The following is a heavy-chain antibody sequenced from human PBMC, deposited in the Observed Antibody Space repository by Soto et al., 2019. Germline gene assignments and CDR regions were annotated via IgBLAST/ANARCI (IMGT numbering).Heavy chain of an antibody. D-gene: IGHD3-22*01. J-gene: IGHJ1*01. Sequence: PVASLRLSYAVSGVNFNSFAMHCVRQAPGKGLQWVALISYDGSSKYYADSVKGRFTISKDKSKDTLHLQMNSLRAEDTAVYYCAKDLQSSAYYFFQHWGQGTLVTVSS. V-gene: IGHV3-30*04. CDR1: GVNFNSFA. CDR3: AKDLQSSAYYFFQH. CDR2: ISYDGSSK.